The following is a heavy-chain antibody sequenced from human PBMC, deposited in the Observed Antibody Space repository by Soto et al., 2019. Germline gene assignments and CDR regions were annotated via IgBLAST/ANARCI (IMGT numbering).Heavy chain of an antibody. J-gene: IGHJ3*02. CDR1: GYTFTSYY. D-gene: IGHD2-8*01. CDR3: ARDLEDIVLMVYAIHAFDI. CDR2: ISAYNGNT. Sequence: ASVKVSCKASGYTFTSYYLHWVRQAPGQGLEWMGWISAYNGNTNYAQKLQGRVTMTTDTSTSTAYMELRSLRSDDTAVYYCARDLEDIVLMVYAIHAFDIWGQGTMVTVSS. V-gene: IGHV1-18*04.